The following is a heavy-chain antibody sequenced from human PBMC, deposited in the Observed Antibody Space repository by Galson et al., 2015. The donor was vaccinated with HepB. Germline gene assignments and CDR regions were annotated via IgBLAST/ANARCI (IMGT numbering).Heavy chain of an antibody. J-gene: IGHJ4*02. V-gene: IGHV6-1*01. CDR2: TYYRSKWYT. Sequence: CAISGDSVSSNSAAWNWIRQSPSRGLEWLGRTYYRSKWYTDYALSVKSRITVNPDTSKNQFSLQMNSVTPENTAVYYCARSSGLIDYWVQGTLVTVSS. CDR3: ARSSGLIDY. D-gene: IGHD3/OR15-3a*01. CDR1: GDSVSSNSAA.